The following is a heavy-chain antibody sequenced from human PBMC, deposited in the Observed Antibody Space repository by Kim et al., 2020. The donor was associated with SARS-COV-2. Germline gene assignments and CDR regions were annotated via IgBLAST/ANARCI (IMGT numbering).Heavy chain of an antibody. Sequence: GGSLRLSCAASGFTFTSYAMNWVRQAPGKGLECVSVISGSGGTIYYADSVKGRFTISRDNSKNTLYLHMNSLRVEDTAVYYCAKDQQHLATGGFDYWGQGTLVAVSS. D-gene: IGHD6-13*01. J-gene: IGHJ4*02. V-gene: IGHV3-23*01. CDR3: AKDQQHLATGGFDY. CDR2: ISGSGGTI. CDR1: GFTFTSYA.